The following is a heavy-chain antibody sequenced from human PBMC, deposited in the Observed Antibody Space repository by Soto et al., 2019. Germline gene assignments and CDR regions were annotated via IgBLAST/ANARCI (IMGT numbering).Heavy chain of an antibody. CDR1: CPLRRGCYF. D-gene: IGHD1-26*01. J-gene: IGHJ4*02. CDR3: AREGGIVGATTVDY. CDR2: IYYSGST. V-gene: IGHV4-30-4*01. Sequence: QVEVAEAGPGPGKPSQTPAPPLPCLCCPLRRGCYFWGWVRQPPGKGLEWIGYIYYSGSTYYNPSLKSRVTISVDTSKNQFSLKLSSVTAADTAVYYCAREGGIVGATTVDYWGQGTLVTVSS.